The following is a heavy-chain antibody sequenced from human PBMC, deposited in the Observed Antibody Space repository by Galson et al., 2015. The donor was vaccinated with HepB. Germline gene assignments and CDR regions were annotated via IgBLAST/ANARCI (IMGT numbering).Heavy chain of an antibody. Sequence: CAISGDSVSSNSAAWNWIRQSPSRGLEWLGRTHYRSKWNNGYAEAVKSRITISPDTSKNQFSLQLNSVTPEDTAIYFCARSMYGTIGWYGPNWFDSWGQGTLVTVSS. CDR3: ARSMYGTIGWYGPNWFDS. CDR2: THYRSKWNN. D-gene: IGHD6-19*01. V-gene: IGHV6-1*01. J-gene: IGHJ5*01. CDR1: GDSVSSNSAA.